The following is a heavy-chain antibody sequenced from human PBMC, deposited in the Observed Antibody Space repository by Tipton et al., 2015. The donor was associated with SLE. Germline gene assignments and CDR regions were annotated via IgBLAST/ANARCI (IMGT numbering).Heavy chain of an antibody. V-gene: IGHV3-48*01. CDR2: ISSSSGTI. J-gene: IGHJ4*02. CDR3: ARRRQWPEECDY. CDR1: GFTFSSYS. D-gene: IGHD6-19*01. Sequence: SLRLSCAASGFTFSSYSMNWVRQAPGKGLEWVSYISSSSGTIYYADSVKGRFTIPRDNAKNSLYLQMNSLRAEDTAVYYCARRRQWPEECDYWGQGTLVTVSS.